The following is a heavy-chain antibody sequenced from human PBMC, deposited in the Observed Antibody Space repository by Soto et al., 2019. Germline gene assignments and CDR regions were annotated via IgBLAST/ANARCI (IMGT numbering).Heavy chain of an antibody. Sequence: PGESLKISCKGSGYRFTSYWISWVRQMPGKGLEWMGRIDPSDSYTNYSPSFQGHVTISADKSISTAYLQWNSLKASDTAMYYCARHSTNWNYNWGQGTLVTVSS. D-gene: IGHD1-7*01. CDR3: ARHSTNWNYN. V-gene: IGHV5-10-1*01. CDR1: GYRFTSYW. J-gene: IGHJ4*02. CDR2: IDPSDSYT.